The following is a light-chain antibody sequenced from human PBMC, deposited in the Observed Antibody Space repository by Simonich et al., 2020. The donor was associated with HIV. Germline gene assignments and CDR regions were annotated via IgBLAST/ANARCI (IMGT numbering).Light chain of an antibody. Sequence: DVVMTQSPLSMPVTLGQPASISCRSSQGLVHSDGNTYFNWFQQMPGQLPRRLIYKVSNRDSGVPDRCSGSGSGTDFTLKISRVEAEDVGVYYCMQGTHWPRTFGQGTKVEI. CDR3: MQGTHWPRT. J-gene: IGKJ1*01. CDR1: QGLVHSDGNTY. V-gene: IGKV2-30*02. CDR2: KVS.